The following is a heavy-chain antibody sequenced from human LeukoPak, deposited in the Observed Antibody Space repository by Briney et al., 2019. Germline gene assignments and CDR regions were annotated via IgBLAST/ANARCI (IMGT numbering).Heavy chain of an antibody. Sequence: GGSLRLSCAASGFTFTYAWMNWVRQAPGKGLEWVGRIKSKTDGGTTDYAAPVKGRFTISRDDSKNTLYLQMNSLQTEDTAVYYCTTAGDSSGLKYWGQGTLVTVSS. J-gene: IGHJ4*02. CDR2: IKSKTDGGTT. V-gene: IGHV3-15*07. D-gene: IGHD6-19*01. CDR1: GFTFTYAW. CDR3: TTAGDSSGLKY.